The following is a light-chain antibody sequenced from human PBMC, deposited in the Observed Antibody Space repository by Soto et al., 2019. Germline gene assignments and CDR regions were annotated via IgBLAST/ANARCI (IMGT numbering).Light chain of an antibody. CDR2: DVT. Sequence: QSALTQPASVSGSLGQSITISCTGTSSDVGAYDFVSWYQHYPGKAPKLVTFDVTHRPPGISDRFSGSKSANTASLTISGLQAEDEAFYYCTSYTTRSTLVFGGGTKLTVL. CDR3: TSYTTRSTLV. J-gene: IGLJ2*01. CDR1: SSDVGAYDF. V-gene: IGLV2-14*01.